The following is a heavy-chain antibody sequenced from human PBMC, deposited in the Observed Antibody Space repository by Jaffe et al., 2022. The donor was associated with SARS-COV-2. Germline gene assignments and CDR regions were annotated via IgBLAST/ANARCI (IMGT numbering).Heavy chain of an antibody. J-gene: IGHJ4*02. CDR3: AHFDWVLSFDH. CDR2: IYWDNDT. V-gene: IGHV2-5*02. CDR1: GFSLTSHGMG. D-gene: IGHD3-16*02. Sequence: QITLRESGPTLVKPTQTLTLTCTFSGFSLTSHGMGVGWIRQSPGKALECLALIYWDNDTRYSPSLQSRLTIARDLSRNQVVLTMTNMDPMDAATYFCAHFDWVLSFDHWGQGALVTVSS.